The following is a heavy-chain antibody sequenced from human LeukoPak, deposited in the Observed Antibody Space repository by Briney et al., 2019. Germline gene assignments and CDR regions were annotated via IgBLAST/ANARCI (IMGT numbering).Heavy chain of an antibody. CDR2: IYYSGST. CDR3: ARGWQDRYCSSTSCSYYFDY. Sequence: SETLSLTCTVSGGSINSYYWSWIRQPPGKGLEWIGYIYYSGSTKYNPSLKSRVTISVDTSKNQFSLKLSSVTAADTAVYYCARGWQDRYCSSTSCSYYFDYWGQGTLVTVSS. V-gene: IGHV4-59*08. CDR1: GGSINSYY. D-gene: IGHD2-2*01. J-gene: IGHJ4*02.